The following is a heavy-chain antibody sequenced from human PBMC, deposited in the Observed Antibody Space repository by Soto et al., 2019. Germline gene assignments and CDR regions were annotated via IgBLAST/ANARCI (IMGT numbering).Heavy chain of an antibody. Sequence: QVQLVESGGGVVQPGRSLRLSCAASGFTFSSYGMHWVRQAPGKGLEWVAVIWYDGSNKYYADSVKGRFTISRDNSKNTLYLQMNSLRAEDTAVYYCARAIHYDCWSGLDYYYGMDVWGQGTTVTVSS. V-gene: IGHV3-33*01. CDR1: GFTFSSYG. CDR2: IWYDGSNK. D-gene: IGHD3-3*01. J-gene: IGHJ6*02. CDR3: ARAIHYDCWSGLDYYYGMDV.